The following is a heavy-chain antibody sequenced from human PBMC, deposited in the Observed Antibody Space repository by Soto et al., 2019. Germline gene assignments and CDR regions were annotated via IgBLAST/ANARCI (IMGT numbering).Heavy chain of an antibody. CDR1: GGSSSSYY. D-gene: IGHD3-16*02. CDR3: ARGIAYYYMDV. V-gene: IGHV4-59*01. Sequence: LETLPLTCTVSGGSSSSYYWSWIRQPPGKGLEWIGYIYYSGSTNYNPSLKSRVAISVDTSKNQFSLKLSSVTAADTAVYYCARGIAYYYMDVWGKGTTVTVSS. CDR2: IYYSGST. J-gene: IGHJ6*03.